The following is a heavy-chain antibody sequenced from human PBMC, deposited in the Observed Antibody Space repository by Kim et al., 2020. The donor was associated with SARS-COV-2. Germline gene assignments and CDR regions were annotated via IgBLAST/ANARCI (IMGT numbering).Heavy chain of an antibody. D-gene: IGHD5-12*01. CDR3: ARGVVSRRIVAVRNAFYY. CDR2: INHSGST. CDR1: GGSFSGYY. V-gene: IGHV4-34*01. Sequence: SETLSLTCAVYGGSFSGYYWSWIRQPPGKGLEWIGEINHSGSTNYNPSLKSRVTISVDTSKNQFSLKLSSVTAADTAVYYCARGVVSRRIVAVRNAFYYWGQGTLVTVSS. J-gene: IGHJ4*02.